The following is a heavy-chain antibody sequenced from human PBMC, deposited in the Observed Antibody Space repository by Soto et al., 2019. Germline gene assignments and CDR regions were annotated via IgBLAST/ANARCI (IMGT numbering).Heavy chain of an antibody. CDR1: GGSISSGGYS. CDR3: ARVKAFNFYDSSGFLDY. Sequence: SETLSLTCAVSGGSISSGGYSWSWIRQPPGKGLEWIGYIYHSGSTYYNPSLKSRVTMSLDTSKNQFSLKLSSVTAADTALYFCARVKAFNFYDSSGFLDYWGQGTPVTVSS. CDR2: IYHSGST. J-gene: IGHJ4*02. V-gene: IGHV4-30-2*01. D-gene: IGHD3-22*01.